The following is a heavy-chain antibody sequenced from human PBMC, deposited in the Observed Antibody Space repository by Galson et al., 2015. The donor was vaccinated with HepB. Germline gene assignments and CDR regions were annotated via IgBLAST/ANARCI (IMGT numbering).Heavy chain of an antibody. J-gene: IGHJ3*02. D-gene: IGHD6-19*01. V-gene: IGHV1-18*01. CDR3: ARHLAVAENDAFDI. Sequence: SCKASGYTFTSYGISWVRQAPGQGLEWMGWISAYNGNTNYAQKLQGRVTMTTDTSTSTAYMELRSLRSDDTAVYYCARHLAVAENDAFDIWGQGTMVTVSS. CDR1: GYTFTSYG. CDR2: ISAYNGNT.